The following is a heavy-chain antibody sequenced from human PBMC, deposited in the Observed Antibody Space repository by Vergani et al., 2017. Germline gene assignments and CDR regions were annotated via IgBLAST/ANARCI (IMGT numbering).Heavy chain of an antibody. Sequence: QVQLVQSGAEVKKPGSSVKVSCKASGGTFSSYAISWVRQAPGQGLEWMGRIIPIFGTANYAQKFQGRVTITADESTSTAYMELSSLRSEDTAVYYCAGDRGYSSSWYGWFDPWGQGTLVTVYS. J-gene: IGHJ5*02. V-gene: IGHV1-69*13. D-gene: IGHD6-13*01. CDR1: GGTFSSYA. CDR3: AGDRGYSSSWYGWFDP. CDR2: IIPIFGTA.